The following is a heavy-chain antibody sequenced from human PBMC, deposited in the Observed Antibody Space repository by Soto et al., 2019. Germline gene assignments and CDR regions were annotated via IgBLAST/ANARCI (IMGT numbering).Heavy chain of an antibody. CDR3: AREIGSYYPGPIYY. J-gene: IGHJ4*02. Sequence: GASVKVSCKASGYTFTSYSMHWVRQAPGQRHEWMGWINAGNGNTKYSQKFQGRVTITRDTSASTAYMELSSLRSEDTAVYYCAREIGSYYPGPIYYWGQGTLVTVSS. CDR1: GYTFTSYS. CDR2: INAGNGNT. D-gene: IGHD1-26*01. V-gene: IGHV1-3*01.